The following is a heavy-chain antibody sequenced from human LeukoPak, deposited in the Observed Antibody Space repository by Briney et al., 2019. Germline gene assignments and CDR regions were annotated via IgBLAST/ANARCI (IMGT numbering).Heavy chain of an antibody. V-gene: IGHV3-48*03. CDR1: GFTFSSYE. Sequence: GGSLRLSCAASGFTFSSYEMNWVRQAPGKGLEWVSYISSSGSTIYYADSVKGRFTISRDNAKNSLYLQMNSLGAEDTAVYYCARSKGVVGAIHDYWGQGTLVTVSS. CDR3: ARSKGVVGAIHDY. CDR2: ISSSGSTI. J-gene: IGHJ4*02. D-gene: IGHD1-26*01.